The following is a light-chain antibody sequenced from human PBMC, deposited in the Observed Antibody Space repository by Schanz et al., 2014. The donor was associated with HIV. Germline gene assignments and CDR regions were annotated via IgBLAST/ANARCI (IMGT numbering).Light chain of an antibody. CDR1: ELGDKH. Sequence: SYELTQPPSVSVSPGQTASISCSGDELGDKHICWYQQKPGQSPVLVMYEDKQRPSGIPGRFSGSNSGNTATLTIRETQATDEADYFCQGWDSSTTVVFGGGTQLTVL. CDR2: EDK. V-gene: IGLV3-1*01. J-gene: IGLJ2*01. CDR3: QGWDSSTTVV.